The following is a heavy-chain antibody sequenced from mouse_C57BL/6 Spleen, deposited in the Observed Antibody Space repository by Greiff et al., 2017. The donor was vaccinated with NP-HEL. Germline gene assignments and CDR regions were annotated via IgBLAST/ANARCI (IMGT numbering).Heavy chain of an antibody. CDR3: ARRYGNAWFAY. D-gene: IGHD2-10*02. CDR1: GFTFSDYY. V-gene: IGHV5-12*01. CDR2: ISNGGGST. Sequence: EVHLVESGGGLVQPGGSLKLSCAASGFTFSDYYMYWVRQTPEKRLEWVAYISNGGGSTYYPDTVKGRFTISRDNAKNTLYLQMSRLKSEDTAMYYCARRYGNAWFAYWGQGTLVTVSA. J-gene: IGHJ3*01.